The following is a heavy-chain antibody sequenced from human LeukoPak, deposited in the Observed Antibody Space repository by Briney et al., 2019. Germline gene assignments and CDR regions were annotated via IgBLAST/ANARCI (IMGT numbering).Heavy chain of an antibody. J-gene: IGHJ3*02. CDR2: IKQDGSEK. D-gene: IGHD2-2*01. CDR3: ARDSEYQLLWDAFDI. Sequence: GGCLRLSCAASVLTFTNSVMRWIRQAPWKGLEWVANIKQDGSEKYYVDSVKGRFTISRDNAKNSLYLQMNSLRAEDTAVYYCARDSEYQLLWDAFDIWGQRTMVTVSS. CDR1: VLTFTNSV. V-gene: IGHV3-7*01.